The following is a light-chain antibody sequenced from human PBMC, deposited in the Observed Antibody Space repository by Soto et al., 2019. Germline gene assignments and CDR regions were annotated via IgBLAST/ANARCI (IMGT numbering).Light chain of an antibody. CDR3: QQRSNWPRT. Sequence: DIVLPQSPANPAPSAGPRLTLFCXASQSVSSYLAWYQQKPGQAPRLLIYDASNRATGIPARFSGSGSGTDFTLTISSLEPEDFAVYYCQQRSNWPRTFGQGTKVDNK. J-gene: IGKJ1*01. CDR2: DAS. CDR1: QSVSSY. V-gene: IGKV3-11*01.